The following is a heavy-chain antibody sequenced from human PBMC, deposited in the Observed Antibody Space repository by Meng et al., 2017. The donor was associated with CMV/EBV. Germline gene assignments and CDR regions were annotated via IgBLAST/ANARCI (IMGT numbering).Heavy chain of an antibody. V-gene: IGHV1-2*02. J-gene: IGHJ5*02. Sequence: FTGYYMHWVGRATGQGLEWLGWINPIAGDTNYAQRVQGRVTMTRDTSISTAYMELKRLRSDDTDVYYCAREEGPRWIIGEASNFFAHWGQGTLVTVSS. CDR2: INPIAGDT. D-gene: IGHD3-10*01. CDR1: FTGYY. CDR3: AREEGPRWIIGEASNFFAH.